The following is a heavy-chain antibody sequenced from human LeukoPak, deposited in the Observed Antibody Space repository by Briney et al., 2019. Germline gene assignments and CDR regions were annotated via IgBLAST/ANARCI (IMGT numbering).Heavy chain of an antibody. V-gene: IGHV3-33*01. CDR2: IWYDGSNK. D-gene: IGHD1-26*01. Sequence: GRSLRLSCAASGFTFSSYGMHWVRQAPGKGLEWVAVIWYDGSNKYYADSVKGRFTISRDNSKNTLYLQMNSLRAEDTAVYYCARDLVGATGDYWGQGTLVTVSS. CDR3: ARDLVGATGDY. J-gene: IGHJ4*02. CDR1: GFTFSSYG.